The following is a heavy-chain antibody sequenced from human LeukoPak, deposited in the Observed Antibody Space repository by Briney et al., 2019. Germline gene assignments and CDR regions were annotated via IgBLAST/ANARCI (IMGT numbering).Heavy chain of an antibody. D-gene: IGHD3-22*01. Sequence: ASVKVSCKASGYTFTIYGISWVRQAPGQGLEWMGWISAYNGNTNYAQKLQGRVTMTTDTSTSTAYMELRSLRSDDTAVYYCARVRYYDSSGYYPLLHYYYYGMDVWGQGTTVTVSS. CDR2: ISAYNGNT. CDR1: GYTFTIYG. J-gene: IGHJ6*02. V-gene: IGHV1-18*01. CDR3: ARVRYYDSSGYYPLLHYYYYGMDV.